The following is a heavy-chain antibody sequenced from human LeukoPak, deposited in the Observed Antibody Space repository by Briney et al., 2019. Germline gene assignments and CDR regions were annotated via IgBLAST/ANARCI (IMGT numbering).Heavy chain of an antibody. V-gene: IGHV1-18*01. CDR3: ARDEKSGSYWHRRPYYGMDV. CDR2: ISAYNGNT. Sequence: ASVKVSCKASGYTFTSYGISWVRQAPGQGLEWMGWISAYNGNTNYAQKLQGRVTMTTDTSTSTAYMELRSLRSDDTAVYYCARDEKSGSYWHRRPYYGMDVWGQGTTVTVSS. D-gene: IGHD1-26*01. J-gene: IGHJ6*02. CDR1: GYTFTSYG.